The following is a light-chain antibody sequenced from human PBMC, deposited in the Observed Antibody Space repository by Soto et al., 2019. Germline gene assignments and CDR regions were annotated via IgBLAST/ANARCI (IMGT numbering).Light chain of an antibody. CDR1: EDINDW. Sequence: DIRITQSPSTLSASIGDRVTITCRASEDINDWLAWYQQKPGNAPKFLIYDASTLQSGVPSRFSGSGSGREFTLTISSLQPDDSATYYCKQYKSRRKFGQGTKVDIK. CDR3: KQYKSRRK. CDR2: DAS. J-gene: IGKJ1*01. V-gene: IGKV1-5*01.